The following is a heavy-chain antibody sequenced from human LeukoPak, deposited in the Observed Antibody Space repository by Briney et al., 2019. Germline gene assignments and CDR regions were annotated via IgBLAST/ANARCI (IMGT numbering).Heavy chain of an antibody. CDR1: GYSISSGYY. CDR2: IYHSGST. D-gene: IGHD5-12*01. J-gene: IGHJ5*02. Sequence: SETLSLTCAVSGYSISSGYYWGWTRQPPGKGLVWIGSIYHSGSTYYNPSLKSRVTISVDTSKNQFSLKLSSVTAADTAVYYCARGGVATIDNWFDPWGQGTLVTVSS. V-gene: IGHV4-38-2*01. CDR3: ARGGVATIDNWFDP.